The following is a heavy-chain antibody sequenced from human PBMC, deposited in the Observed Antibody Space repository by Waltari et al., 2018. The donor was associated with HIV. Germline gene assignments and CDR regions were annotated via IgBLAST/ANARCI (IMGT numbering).Heavy chain of an antibody. Sequence: VQLLESGGGLVKPGGSLRLACAASGFRFNELTMNWIRQPPGRWLGWVSSSSDSGTLKFYADSVKGRFTVSRDNAKNQLFLQITRLRVEDSGVYYCARDIPDYDWSPTYVWGQGTTVTVS. D-gene: IGHD3-9*01. CDR1: GFRFNELT. V-gene: IGHV3-21*02. CDR2: SSDSGTLK. CDR3: ARDIPDYDWSPTYV. J-gene: IGHJ6*02.